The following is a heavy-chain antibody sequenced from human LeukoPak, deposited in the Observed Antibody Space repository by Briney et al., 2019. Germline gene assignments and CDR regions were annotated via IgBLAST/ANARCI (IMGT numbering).Heavy chain of an antibody. CDR2: IYTSGST. V-gene: IGHV4-4*07. J-gene: IGHJ1*01. CDR1: GGSISSYY. CDR3: ARSYYYDSSALEYFQH. Sequence: PSETLSLTCTVSGGSISSYYWSWIRQPAGRGLEWIGRIYTSGSTNYNPSLKSRVTMSVDTSKNQFSLKLSSVTAADTAVYYCARSYYYDSSALEYFQHWGQGTLVTVSS. D-gene: IGHD3-22*01.